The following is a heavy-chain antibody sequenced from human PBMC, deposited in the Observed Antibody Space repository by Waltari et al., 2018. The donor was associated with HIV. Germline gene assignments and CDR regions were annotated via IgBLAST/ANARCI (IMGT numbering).Heavy chain of an antibody. CDR3: ARGQGYCTNGVCYKRASCDY. D-gene: IGHD2-8*01. CDR1: GYTFSNND. Sequence: QVQLVQSGAEVKKPGASVKVSCRSSGYTFSNNDINWVRQATRQGLEWMGWMNPHSGNTGYAQKFQGRVTMTRNISINTAYMELSSLKSEDTAMYYCARGQGYCTNGVCYKRASCDYWGQGILVTVSS. CDR2: MNPHSGNT. V-gene: IGHV1-8*01. J-gene: IGHJ4*02.